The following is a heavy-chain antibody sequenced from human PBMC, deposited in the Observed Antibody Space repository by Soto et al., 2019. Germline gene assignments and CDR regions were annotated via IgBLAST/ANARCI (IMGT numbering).Heavy chain of an antibody. CDR3: ARHCSSTGCHPYALDI. Sequence: GESLKISCKGFGYSFTTYWIGWVRQMPGKGLEWMGIVYPGDSDTRYSPSFQGQVTISADKSIGTAYLQWSSLKASDTAMYYCARHCSSTGCHPYALDIWGQGTMVTVSS. D-gene: IGHD2-2*01. J-gene: IGHJ3*02. CDR1: GYSFTTYW. V-gene: IGHV5-51*01. CDR2: VYPGDSDT.